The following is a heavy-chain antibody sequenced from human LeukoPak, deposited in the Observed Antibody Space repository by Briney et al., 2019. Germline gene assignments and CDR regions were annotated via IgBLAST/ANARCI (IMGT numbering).Heavy chain of an antibody. CDR3: AGGKYCGGDCYSTWRY. Sequence: PGGSLRLSCVASGFTFSTFEMNWVRQAPGKGLEWVSYIGTSGSPISYADSVKGRFTISRDNAKNSVYLHMNSLRAEDTAVYYCAGGKYCGGDCYSTWRYWGQGTLVTVSS. V-gene: IGHV3-48*03. D-gene: IGHD2-21*02. CDR2: IGTSGSPI. CDR1: GFTFSTFE. J-gene: IGHJ4*02.